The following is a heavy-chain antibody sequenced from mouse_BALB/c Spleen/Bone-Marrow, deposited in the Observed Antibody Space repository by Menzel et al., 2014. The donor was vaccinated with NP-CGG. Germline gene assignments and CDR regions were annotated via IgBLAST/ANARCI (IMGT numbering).Heavy chain of an antibody. CDR1: GYTFTDYN. CDR3: ARKDYDSFFDY. J-gene: IGHJ2*01. Sequence: VQLKESGPELVKPGASVKISCKASGYTFTDYNMHWVKQSHGKSLEWIGYIYPYNGGTGYNQKFKTKATLTVDNSSSTAYMELRSLTSEDPAVYYCARKDYDSFFDYWGQGTTLTVSS. CDR2: IYPYNGGT. V-gene: IGHV1S29*02. D-gene: IGHD2-4*01.